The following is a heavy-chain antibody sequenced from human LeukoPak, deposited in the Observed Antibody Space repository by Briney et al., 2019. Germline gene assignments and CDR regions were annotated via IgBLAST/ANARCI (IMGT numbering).Heavy chain of an antibody. J-gene: IGHJ4*02. D-gene: IGHD3-22*01. CDR1: GGTFSSYA. Sequence: SVKVSCKASGGTFSSYAISWVRQAPRQGLEWMGRIIPILGIANYAQKFQGRVTITADKSTSTAYMELRSLRSEDTAVYYCARGARGYYDSSGYGQFDYWGQGTLVTVSS. CDR3: ARGARGYYDSSGYGQFDY. V-gene: IGHV1-69*04. CDR2: IIPILGIA.